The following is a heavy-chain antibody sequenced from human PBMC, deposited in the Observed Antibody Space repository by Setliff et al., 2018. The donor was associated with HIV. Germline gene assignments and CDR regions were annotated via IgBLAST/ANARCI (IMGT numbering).Heavy chain of an antibody. Sequence: ASVKVSCKASGGTFSSYAISWVRQAPGQGLEWMGWISPYDLSERISQRFRGRVTMTRDTSINAAYLDLSGLTSDDTAVYYCARQFSNSFDYWGQGALVTVS. CDR3: ARQFSNSFDY. CDR1: GGTFSSYA. D-gene: IGHD7-27*01. J-gene: IGHJ4*02. V-gene: IGHV1-2*02. CDR2: ISPYDLS.